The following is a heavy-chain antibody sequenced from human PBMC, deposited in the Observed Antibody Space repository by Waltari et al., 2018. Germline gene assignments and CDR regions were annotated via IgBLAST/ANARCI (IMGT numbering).Heavy chain of an antibody. CDR1: VGTFSSYT. Sequence: QVQLVQSGAEVKKPGSSVQVSCKASVGTFSSYTITWVRQAPGQGLEWKGRIIPTLGIANYAQKFQGRVTITADKSTSTAYMELSSLRSEDTAVYYCARVVGYCSSTSCPYYFDYWGQEPWSPSPQ. V-gene: IGHV1-69*02. J-gene: IGHJ4*01. D-gene: IGHD2-2*01. CDR2: IIPTLGIA. CDR3: ARVVGYCSSTSCPYYFDY.